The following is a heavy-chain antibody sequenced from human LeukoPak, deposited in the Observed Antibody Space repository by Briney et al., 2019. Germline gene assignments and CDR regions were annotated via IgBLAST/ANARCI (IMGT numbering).Heavy chain of an antibody. CDR2: ISGSGGST. Sequence: GGSLRLSCAASGFTFSSYGMSWVRQAPGKGLEWVSAISGSGGSTYYADSVKGRFTISRDNSKNTLYLQMNSLRAEDTAVYYCAKAWGYGSGSYPLDYWGQGTLVTVSS. J-gene: IGHJ4*02. D-gene: IGHD3-10*01. V-gene: IGHV3-23*01. CDR3: AKAWGYGSGSYPLDY. CDR1: GFTFSSYG.